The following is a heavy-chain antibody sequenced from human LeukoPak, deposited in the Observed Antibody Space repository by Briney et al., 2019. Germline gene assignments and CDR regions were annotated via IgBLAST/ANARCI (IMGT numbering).Heavy chain of an antibody. J-gene: IGHJ5*02. CDR3: ARGPPFIAAAEGYWFDP. CDR1: GGSISSYY. CDR2: IYYSGST. D-gene: IGHD6-13*01. V-gene: IGHV4-59*01. Sequence: PSETLSLTCTVSGGSISSYYWSWIRQPPGKGLEWIGYIYYSGSTNYNPSLKSRVTISVDTSKNQFSLKLSSVTAADTAVYYCARGPPFIAAAEGYWFDPWGQGTLVTVSS.